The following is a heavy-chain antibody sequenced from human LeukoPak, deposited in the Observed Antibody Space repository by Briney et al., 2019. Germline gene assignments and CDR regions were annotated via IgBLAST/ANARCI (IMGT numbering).Heavy chain of an antibody. CDR3: AREPYGGNSGFDY. Sequence: GGSLRLYCAASGFTFSSYAMHWVRQAPGKGLEWVAVISYDGSNKYYADSVKGRFTISRDNSKNTLYLQMNSLRAEDTAVYYCAREPYGGNSGFDYWGQGTLVTVSS. CDR2: ISYDGSNK. J-gene: IGHJ4*02. D-gene: IGHD4-23*01. V-gene: IGHV3-30-3*01. CDR1: GFTFSSYA.